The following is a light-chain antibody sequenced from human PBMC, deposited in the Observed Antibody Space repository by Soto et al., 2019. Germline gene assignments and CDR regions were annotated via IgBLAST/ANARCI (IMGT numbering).Light chain of an antibody. CDR2: GGS. Sequence: EVVLTQSPAILSLSPGERAALSCRASQSVGSSYLAWYQHKSGQAPRLLIYGGSGRARGVPDRFNGSGSGTDFTLIIRRLEPEDFAIYYCQHYNSYSEAFGQGTKVELK. CDR1: QSVGSSY. V-gene: IGKV3-20*01. CDR3: QHYNSYSEA. J-gene: IGKJ1*01.